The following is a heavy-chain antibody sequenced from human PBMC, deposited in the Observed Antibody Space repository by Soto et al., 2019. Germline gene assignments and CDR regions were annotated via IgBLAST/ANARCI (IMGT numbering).Heavy chain of an antibody. J-gene: IGHJ5*02. D-gene: IGHD3-22*01. V-gene: IGHV1-18*01. CDR3: ARVAMIVVVINWFDP. Sequence: SVKVSCKASGYTFTSYCISWGRQAPGQGLEWMGWISAYNGNTNYAQKLQGRVTMTTDTSTSTAYMELRSLRSDDTAVYYCARVAMIVVVINWFDPWGQGTLVTVSS. CDR1: GYTFTSYC. CDR2: ISAYNGNT.